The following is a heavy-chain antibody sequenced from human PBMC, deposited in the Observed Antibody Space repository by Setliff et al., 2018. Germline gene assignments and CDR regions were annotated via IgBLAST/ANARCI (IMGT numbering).Heavy chain of an antibody. CDR2: IYHNGIT. CDR3: ARDRADYNFWSGSLTASYYFDY. V-gene: IGHV4-38-2*02. CDR1: GYSISSGYY. D-gene: IGHD3-3*01. J-gene: IGHJ4*02. Sequence: PSETLSLTCAVSGYSISSGYYWGWIRQPPGEVLEWIGNIYHNGITNYNPSLKSRVSISVDKSKNQVSLKLTSVTAADTAVYYCARDRADYNFWSGSLTASYYFDYWGQGTLVTVSS.